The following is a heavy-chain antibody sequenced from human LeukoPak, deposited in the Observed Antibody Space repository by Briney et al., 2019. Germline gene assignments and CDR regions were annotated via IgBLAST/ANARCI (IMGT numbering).Heavy chain of an antibody. D-gene: IGHD2-15*01. V-gene: IGHV3-53*01. CDR1: GFTVSSNY. CDR3: ARRVATPPYYYYYYYMDV. CDR2: IYSGGST. Sequence: GGSLRLSCAASGFTVSSNYMSWVRQAPGKGLEWVSVIYSGGSTYYADSVKGRFTISRDNSKNTLYLQMNSLRAEDTAVYYCARRVATPPYYYYYYYMDVWGKGTTVTVSS. J-gene: IGHJ6*03.